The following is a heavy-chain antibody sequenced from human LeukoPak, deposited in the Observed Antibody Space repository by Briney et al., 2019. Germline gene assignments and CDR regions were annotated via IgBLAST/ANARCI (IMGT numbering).Heavy chain of an antibody. CDR2: INPNSGGT. V-gene: IGHV1-2*02. Sequence: GASVKVSCKASGYTFTGYYMHWVRQAPGQGLEWMGWINPNSGGTNYAQKFQGRVTMTRDTSISTAYMELSRLRSDDTAVYYCATYCTNGVCYFGNYWGQGTLVTVSS. CDR1: GYTFTGYY. J-gene: IGHJ4*02. CDR3: ATYCTNGVCYFGNY. D-gene: IGHD2-8*01.